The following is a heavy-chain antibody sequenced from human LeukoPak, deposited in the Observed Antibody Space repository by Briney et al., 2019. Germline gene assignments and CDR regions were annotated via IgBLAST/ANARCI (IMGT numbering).Heavy chain of an antibody. D-gene: IGHD3-10*01. CDR3: TRAITMVRGVRYGMDV. Sequence: GGSLRLSCTASGFTFGDYAMSWVRQAPGKGLEWVGFIRSKAYGGTTEYAASVKGRFTITRDDSKSIAYLQMNSLKTEDTAVYYCTRAITMVRGVRYGMDVWGQGTTVTVSS. CDR1: GFTFGDYA. J-gene: IGHJ6*02. V-gene: IGHV3-49*04. CDR2: IRSKAYGGTT.